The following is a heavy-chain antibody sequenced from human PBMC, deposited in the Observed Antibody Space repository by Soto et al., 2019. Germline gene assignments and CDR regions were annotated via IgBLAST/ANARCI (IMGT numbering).Heavy chain of an antibody. CDR1: GFTFSDHY. CDR2: TRNKASSYTT. Sequence: PGGSLRLSCAASGFTFSDHYMDWVRQAPGKGLEWVGRTRNKASSYTTEYAASVKGRFTISRDDSKNSLYLQMNSLKTEDTAVYFCTRNDVTCSGGHCYYDYWGQGTLVTVSS. V-gene: IGHV3-72*01. CDR3: TRNDVTCSGGHCYYDY. J-gene: IGHJ4*02. D-gene: IGHD2-21*02.